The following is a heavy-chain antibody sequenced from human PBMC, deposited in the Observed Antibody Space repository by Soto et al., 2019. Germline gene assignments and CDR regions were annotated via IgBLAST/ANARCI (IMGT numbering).Heavy chain of an antibody. CDR1: GFTFSSYA. D-gene: IGHD6-13*01. CDR3: ARAPGRQQLVLGGYYYGMDV. V-gene: IGHV3-30-3*01. CDR2: ISYDGSNK. Sequence: GGSLRLSCAASGFTFSSYAMHWVRQAPGKGLEWVAVISYDGSNKYYADSVKGRFTISRDNSKNTLYLQMNSLRAEDTAVYYCARAPGRQQLVLGGYYYGMDVWGQGTTVTVSS. J-gene: IGHJ6*02.